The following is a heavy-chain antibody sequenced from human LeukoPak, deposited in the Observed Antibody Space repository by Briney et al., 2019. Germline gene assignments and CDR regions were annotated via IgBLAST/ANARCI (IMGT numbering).Heavy chain of an antibody. CDR2: INHSGST. D-gene: IGHD3-22*01. CDR3: ATNPCYYDSSGYYSS. Sequence: SETLSLTCAAYGGSFSGYYWSWIRQPPGKGLEWIGEINHSGSTNYNPSLKSRVTISVDTSKNQFSLKLSSVTAADTAVYYCATNPCYYDSSGYYSSWGQGTLVTVSS. J-gene: IGHJ5*02. CDR1: GGSFSGYY. V-gene: IGHV4-34*01.